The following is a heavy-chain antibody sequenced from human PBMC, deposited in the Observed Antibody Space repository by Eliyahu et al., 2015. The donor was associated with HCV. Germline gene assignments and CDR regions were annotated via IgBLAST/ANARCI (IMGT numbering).Heavy chain of an antibody. CDR1: GVTVGNNY. CDR3: ARDPGPLRSHGV. V-gene: IGHV3-66*01. Sequence: EVQLVESGGGLVQPGGSLRXSCAASGVTVGNNYMNWVRQAPGKGLEWVSLIYSDGTTSYADSVKGRFTISRDSSKNTLYLQMNNLRVEDTAVYYCARDPGPLRSHGVWGQGTLVTVSS. D-gene: IGHD2-8*02. J-gene: IGHJ4*02. CDR2: IYSDGTT.